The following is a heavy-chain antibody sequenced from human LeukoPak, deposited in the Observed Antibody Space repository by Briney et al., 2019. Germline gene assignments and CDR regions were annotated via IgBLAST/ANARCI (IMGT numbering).Heavy chain of an antibody. V-gene: IGHV4-34*01. CDR3: ASRNIAARPIDY. J-gene: IGHJ4*02. D-gene: IGHD6-6*01. CDR2: INHSGST. CDR1: GGSFSGYY. Sequence: SETLSLTCAVYGGSFSGYYWSWIRQPPGKGLEWIGEINHSGSTNYNPSLKSRVTISVDTSKNQFSLKLSSVTAADTAVYYCASRNIAARPIDYWGQGTLVTVSS.